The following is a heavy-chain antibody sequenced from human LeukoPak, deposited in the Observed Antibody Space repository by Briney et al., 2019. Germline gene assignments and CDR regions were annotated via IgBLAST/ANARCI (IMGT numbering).Heavy chain of an antibody. D-gene: IGHD3-16*02. Sequence: GGPLRLSCAASGFTFSSYDMHWVRQATGKGLEWVSAIGTAGDTYYPGSVKGRFTISRENAKNSLYLQMNGLRAGDTAVYYCARGGITFGGVIVLGMDVWGQGTTVTVSS. CDR1: GFTFSSYD. CDR3: ARGGITFGGVIVLGMDV. CDR2: IGTAGDT. J-gene: IGHJ6*02. V-gene: IGHV3-13*01.